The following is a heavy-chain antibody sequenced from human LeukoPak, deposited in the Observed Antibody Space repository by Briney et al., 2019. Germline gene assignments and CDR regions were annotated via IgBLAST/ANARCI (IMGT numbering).Heavy chain of an antibody. Sequence: PGGSLRLSCAASGFTFSSYAMSWVRQAPGKGLEWVSAISGSGGSTYYADSVKGRFTISRDNSKNSLYLQMNSLRAEDTAVYYCARDLSGYDHVGNFYYGMDVWGQGTTVTVSS. CDR3: ARDLSGYDHVGNFYYGMDV. CDR1: GFTFSSYA. D-gene: IGHD5-12*01. J-gene: IGHJ6*02. CDR2: ISGSGGST. V-gene: IGHV3-23*01.